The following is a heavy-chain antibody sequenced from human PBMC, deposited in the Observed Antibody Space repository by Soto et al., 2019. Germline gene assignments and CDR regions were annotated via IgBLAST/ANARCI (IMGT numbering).Heavy chain of an antibody. CDR3: ARDHRWGYEYGDYGDS. J-gene: IGHJ5*01. CDR2: MRRNGDIT. V-gene: IGHV3-20*04. Sequence: EVQLVESGGSVVRPGGSLKLACAASGFSLDEYGMSWVRQAPGKGLEWVSGMRRNGDITGYADSVKGRFTISRDDAKNSLYLQMNSLRAEDTAFYYCARDHRWGYEYGDYGDSWGHGTLVTVSS. D-gene: IGHD4-17*01. CDR1: GFSLDEYG.